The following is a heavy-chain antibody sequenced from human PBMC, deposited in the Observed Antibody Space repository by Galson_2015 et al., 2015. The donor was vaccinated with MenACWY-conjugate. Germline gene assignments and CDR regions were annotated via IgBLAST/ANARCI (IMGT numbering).Heavy chain of an antibody. CDR1: EYSFTRFW. J-gene: IGHJ4*02. D-gene: IGHD3-3*01. CDR3: AIAIYDFWSGYSFDY. Sequence: QSGAEVKKPGESLKISCTGSEYSFTRFWIGWVRQMPGKGLEWMGIIYPPDSDTKYSPSFQGQVTMSADKSITTTYLQWSSLKASDTAMYYCAIAIYDFWSGYSFDYWGQGTQVTVSP. V-gene: IGHV5-51*01. CDR2: IYPPDSDT.